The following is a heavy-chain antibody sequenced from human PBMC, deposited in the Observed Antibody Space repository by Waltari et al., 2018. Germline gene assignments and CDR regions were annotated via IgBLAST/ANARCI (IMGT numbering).Heavy chain of an antibody. D-gene: IGHD5-12*01. CDR1: GGSISSYY. Sequence: QVQLQESGPGLVKPSETLSLTCTVSGGSISSYYWSWIRQPPGKGLEGIGYIYYSGSNNYNPSLKSRFTISVDTSKNQFSLKLSSVTAADTAVYYCARVGYSGYLSIYFDYWGQGTLVTVSS. V-gene: IGHV4-59*01. J-gene: IGHJ4*02. CDR2: IYYSGSN. CDR3: ARVGYSGYLSIYFDY.